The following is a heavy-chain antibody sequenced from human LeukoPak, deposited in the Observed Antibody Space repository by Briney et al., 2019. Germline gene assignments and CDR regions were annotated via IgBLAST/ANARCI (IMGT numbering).Heavy chain of an antibody. D-gene: IGHD6-13*01. Sequence: SETLSLTCTVSGASISSFYWSWIRQPPGKALEWIGYIYSSGSTSYNPSLKSRVTISVDTSKNQFSLRLSSVTAADTAVYYCARKGVAAGLDYWGQGTLVTVSS. CDR1: GASISSFY. CDR2: IYSSGST. CDR3: ARKGVAAGLDY. V-gene: IGHV4-59*01. J-gene: IGHJ4*02.